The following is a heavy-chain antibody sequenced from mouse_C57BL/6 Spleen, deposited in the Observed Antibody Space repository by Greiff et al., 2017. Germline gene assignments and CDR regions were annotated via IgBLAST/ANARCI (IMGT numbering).Heavy chain of an antibody. V-gene: IGHV3-6*01. CDR1: GYSITSGYY. D-gene: IGHD2-1*01. CDR2: ISYDGSN. Sequence: EVQLQQSGPGLVKPSQSLSLTCSVTGYSITSGYYWNWIRQFPGNKLEWMGYISYDGSNNYNPSLKNRISITRDTSKNQFFLKLNSVTTEDTATYYCAGFYGNYGGAMDYWGQGTSVTVSS. CDR3: AGFYGNYGGAMDY. J-gene: IGHJ4*01.